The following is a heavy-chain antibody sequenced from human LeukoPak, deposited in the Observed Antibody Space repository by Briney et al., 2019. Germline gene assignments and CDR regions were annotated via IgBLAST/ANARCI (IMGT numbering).Heavy chain of an antibody. V-gene: IGHV3-23*01. CDR2: ISGSGGST. J-gene: IGHJ6*03. CDR1: GFTFSSYA. D-gene: IGHD5-18*01. Sequence: TGGSLRLSCAASGFTFSSYAMRWVRQAPGKGLEWVSAISGSGGSTYYADSVKGRFTISRDNSKNTLYLQMNSLRAEDTAVYYGANEGYSYGGGSYYYMDVWGKGTTVTVSS. CDR3: ANEGYSYGGGSYYYMDV.